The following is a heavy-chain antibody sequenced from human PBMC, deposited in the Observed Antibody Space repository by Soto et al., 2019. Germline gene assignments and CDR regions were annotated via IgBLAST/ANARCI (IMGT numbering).Heavy chain of an antibody. Sequence: EVQLVESGGGLVKPGGSLRLSCAASRFTFSSYNMNWVRQAPGKGLEWVSCISSDNTNIHYADSVKGRFTTSRDNARNLLYLQMNSLRVEDTAVYYCARDDMLMIRGVIEHYFAMDVWGQGTTVTVSS. CDR2: ISSDNTNI. D-gene: IGHD3-10*01. V-gene: IGHV3-21*02. CDR3: ARDDMLMIRGVIEHYFAMDV. CDR1: RFTFSSYN. J-gene: IGHJ6*02.